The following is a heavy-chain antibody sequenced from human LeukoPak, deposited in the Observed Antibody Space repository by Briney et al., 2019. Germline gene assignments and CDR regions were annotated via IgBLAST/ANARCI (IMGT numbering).Heavy chain of an antibody. CDR2: IYHTGRT. D-gene: IGHD3-10*01. Sequence: PSETLSLTCAVSGDSMTSNNWWSWVRQPPGQGLEWIGDIYHTGRTNYNPSLKSRVTISVDTSKNQFSLKLSSVTAADTAVYYCARHEAYGSGSYLWHYNWFDPWGQGTLVTVSS. J-gene: IGHJ5*02. CDR3: ARHEAYGSGSYLWHYNWFDP. V-gene: IGHV4-4*02. CDR1: GDSMTSNNW.